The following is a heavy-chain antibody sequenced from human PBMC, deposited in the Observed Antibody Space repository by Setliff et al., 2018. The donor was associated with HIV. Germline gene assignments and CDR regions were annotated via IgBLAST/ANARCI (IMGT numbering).Heavy chain of an antibody. CDR3: ARGLLFGRSLDD. CDR1: GGSISSGTYY. Sequence: PSETLSLTCTVSGGSISSGTYYWGWIRQPPGKGLEWIGSFYHSGSFHYNPSLKSRVTISVDKSKNQFSLRLNSVTAADTAMYYCARGLLFGRSLDDWGQGTLVTVSS. CDR2: FYHSGSF. D-gene: IGHD3-3*01. J-gene: IGHJ4*02. V-gene: IGHV4-39*07.